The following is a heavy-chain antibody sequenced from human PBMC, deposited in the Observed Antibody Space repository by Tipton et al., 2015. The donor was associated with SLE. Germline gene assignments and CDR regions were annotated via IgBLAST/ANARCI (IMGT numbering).Heavy chain of an antibody. V-gene: IGHV4-39*07. D-gene: IGHD3-10*01. CDR3: ASRRDGRGTWFDP. Sequence: TLSLTCTVSGASISSFSYYWGWIRQPLGKGLEWIGNMYYTGSTYYNPSLKSRVTISVDTSKNQFSLKLSSVTAADTAVYYCASRRDGRGTWFDPWGQGTLVTVSS. CDR1: GASISSFSYY. J-gene: IGHJ5*02. CDR2: MYYTGST.